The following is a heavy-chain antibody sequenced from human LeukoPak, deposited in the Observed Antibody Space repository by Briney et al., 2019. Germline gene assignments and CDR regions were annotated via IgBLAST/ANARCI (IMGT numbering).Heavy chain of an antibody. CDR3: AKDTFRTGTIGDFDY. D-gene: IGHD1-7*01. J-gene: IGHJ4*02. CDR1: GFTFSSYA. CDR2: ISGSGGRT. Sequence: GGSLRLSCAASGFTFSSYAMSWVRQAPGKGLEWVSAISGSGGRTYYADSVKGRFTISRDNSKNTLYLQMNSLRAEDTAVYYCAKDTFRTGTIGDFDYWGQGTLVTVSS. V-gene: IGHV3-23*01.